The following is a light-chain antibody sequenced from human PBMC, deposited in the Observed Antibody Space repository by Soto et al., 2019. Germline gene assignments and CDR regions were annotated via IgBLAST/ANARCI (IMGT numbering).Light chain of an antibody. V-gene: IGKV1-5*03. CDR1: RTMSSW. J-gene: IGKJ1*01. CDR2: ETS. Sequence: DIQLTQSPSTLSASVGDRVSITCRASRTMSSWLAWYQQKPGIAPKLLIYETSNLESGVPSRCSGSGSGTEFTLTISSLQPDDFATYYCQQYNTYPWTFGQGTKVEIK. CDR3: QQYNTYPWT.